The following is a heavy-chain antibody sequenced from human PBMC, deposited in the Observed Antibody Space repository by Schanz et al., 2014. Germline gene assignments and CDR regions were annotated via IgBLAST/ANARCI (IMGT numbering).Heavy chain of an antibody. CDR2: IFFSGST. CDR3: ARLGVGDKAYYYYGTDV. D-gene: IGHD1-26*01. V-gene: IGHV4-59*08. Sequence: QVQLQESGPGLVKPSETLSLTCTVSGVSIGGYYWSWIRQPPGKGLEWIGYIFFSGSTTYNPSFNGGGNISVEWPKNRCALTGSSVTAADTAVYYCARLGVGDKAYYYYGTDVWGQGTTVLVSS. CDR1: GVSIGGYY. J-gene: IGHJ6*02.